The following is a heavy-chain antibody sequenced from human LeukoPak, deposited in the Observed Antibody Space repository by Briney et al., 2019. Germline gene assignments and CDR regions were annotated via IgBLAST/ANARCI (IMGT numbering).Heavy chain of an antibody. CDR2: IYYSGST. Sequence: SETLSLTCAVSGGSISSSNWWSWIRQPPGKGLEWIGSIYYSGSTYYNPSLKSRVTISVDTSKNQFSLKLSSVTAADTAVYYCARQSSAMITFGGVIGGNYFDYWGQGTLVTVSS. CDR3: ARQSSAMITFGGVIGGNYFDY. CDR1: GGSISSSNW. V-gene: IGHV4-39*01. J-gene: IGHJ4*02. D-gene: IGHD3-16*02.